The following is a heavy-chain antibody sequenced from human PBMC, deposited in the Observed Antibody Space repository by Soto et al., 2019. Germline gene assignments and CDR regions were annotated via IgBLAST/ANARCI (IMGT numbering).Heavy chain of an antibody. CDR2: IIPIFGTA. Sequence: PSVKVSCKASGGTFSSYAISWVRQAPGQGLEWMGGIIPIFGTANYAQKFQGRVTITADESTSTAYMELSSLRSEDTAVYYCARDLASTSLYYYYGMDVWGQGTTVTVSS. CDR1: GGTFSSYA. V-gene: IGHV1-69*13. D-gene: IGHD2-2*01. J-gene: IGHJ6*02. CDR3: ARDLASTSLYYYYGMDV.